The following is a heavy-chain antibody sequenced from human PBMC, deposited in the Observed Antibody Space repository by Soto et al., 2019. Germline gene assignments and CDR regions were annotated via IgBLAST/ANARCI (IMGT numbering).Heavy chain of an antibody. CDR1: GFSLSTSGVG. Sequence: QITLKESGPTLVKPTQTLTLTCTFSGFSLSTSGVGVGWIRQPPGKALEWLALIYWDDDKRYSPSLKSRLTLXKXTXXNQVVLTMTNMDPVDTATYYCAHHSSGWARDWFDPWGQGTLVTVSS. V-gene: IGHV2-5*02. CDR3: AHHSSGWARDWFDP. J-gene: IGHJ5*02. CDR2: IYWDDDK. D-gene: IGHD6-19*01.